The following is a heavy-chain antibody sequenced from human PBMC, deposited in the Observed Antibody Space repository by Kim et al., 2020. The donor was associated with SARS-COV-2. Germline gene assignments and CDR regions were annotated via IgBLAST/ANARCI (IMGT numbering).Heavy chain of an antibody. CDR3: ARDLGRFDY. CDR2: GST. Sequence: GSTFYADSGKGRFTIPRDNSKNTLYLQMSSLRAEDKAVYYCARDLGRFDYWGQGTLVTVSS. V-gene: IGHV3-66*01. J-gene: IGHJ4*02.